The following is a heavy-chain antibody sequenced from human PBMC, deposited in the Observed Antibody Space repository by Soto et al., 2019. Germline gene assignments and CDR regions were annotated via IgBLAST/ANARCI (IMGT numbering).Heavy chain of an antibody. Sequence: QVQLVESGGGVVQPGRSLRLSCAASGFTFSSYAMHWVRQAPGKGLEWVAVISYDGSNKYYADSVKGRFTISRDNSKNTLYIHMISMRAEDTAVYHCAKGLGGFDGAYNYFDYWGQGTLVTVSS. V-gene: IGHV3-30*14. D-gene: IGHD4-17*01. CDR3: AKGLGGFDGAYNYFDY. J-gene: IGHJ4*02. CDR1: GFTFSSYA. CDR2: ISYDGSNK.